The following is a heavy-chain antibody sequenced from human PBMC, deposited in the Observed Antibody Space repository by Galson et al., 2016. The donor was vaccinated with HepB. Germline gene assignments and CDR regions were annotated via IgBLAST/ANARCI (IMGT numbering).Heavy chain of an antibody. D-gene: IGHD2-21*02. J-gene: IGHJ6*04. CDR1: GGSITNGGFY. Sequence: LSLTCPVSGGSITNGGFYWAWIRQPAGKGLEWIGQIYTSGITHYKPSLNSRVTISLDTSKNQLSLKLRSVTAADTAIYYCARGAVVVTDVYYYAMDVWGKGTTVIISS. CDR2: IYTSGIT. CDR3: ARGAVVVTDVYYYAMDV. V-gene: IGHV4-61*09.